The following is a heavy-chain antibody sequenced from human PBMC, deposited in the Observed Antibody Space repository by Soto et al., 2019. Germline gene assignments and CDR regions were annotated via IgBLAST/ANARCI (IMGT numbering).Heavy chain of an antibody. J-gene: IGHJ4*02. D-gene: IGHD3-10*01. V-gene: IGHV3-30*18. CDR1: GFTFSNNA. Sequence: QVQLVESGGGVVQPGRSLRLSCAASGFTFSNNAMHWVRQPPGKGLEWVAAIPYDGSNKYYADSVKGRFTISRDNSKNTLYLQMNSLRAEDPAMYYGAKRVGGDGWAPGYWGQGTLVTVSS. CDR3: AKRVGGDGWAPGY. CDR2: IPYDGSNK.